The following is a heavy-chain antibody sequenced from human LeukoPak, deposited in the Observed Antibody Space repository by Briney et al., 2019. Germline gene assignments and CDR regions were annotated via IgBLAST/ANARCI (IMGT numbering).Heavy chain of an antibody. CDR1: GFTFNNYA. J-gene: IGHJ4*02. CDR2: VSGSGGNT. CDR3: AKDRRITMAGTVDYFDY. Sequence: GGSLRLSCAASGFTFNNYAMSWVRQAPGKGLEWVSSVSGSGGNTYYADSVKGRFTISRDNSKNTLYLQMNSLRAADTAVYYCAKDRRITMAGTVDYFDYWGQGTLVTVSS. D-gene: IGHD6-19*01. V-gene: IGHV3-23*01.